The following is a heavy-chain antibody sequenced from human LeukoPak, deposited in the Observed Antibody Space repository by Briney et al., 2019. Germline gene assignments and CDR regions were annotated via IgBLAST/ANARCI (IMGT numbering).Heavy chain of an antibody. J-gene: IGHJ4*02. V-gene: IGHV1-18*01. CDR2: ISAYNGKT. D-gene: IGHD2-2*02. CDR3: ATFSYTTTWFLDY. CDR1: VSMVSSSG. Sequence: ASVEVSCNAAVSMVSSSGISWGRRSPGQGLEWMGWISAYNGKTNYAQKLQGRGTMTTDTSTSTAYMELRSLRSAAPAVDYCATFSYTTTWFLDYCGQGTLVTVSS.